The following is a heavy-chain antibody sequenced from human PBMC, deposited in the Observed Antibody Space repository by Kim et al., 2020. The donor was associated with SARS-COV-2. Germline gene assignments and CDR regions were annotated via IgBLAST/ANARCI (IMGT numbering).Heavy chain of an antibody. CDR1: GGSISSYY. CDR2: IYYSGST. D-gene: IGHD1-26*01. CDR3: AREGHSGSYNGRVFDY. Sequence: SETLSLTCTVSGGSISSYYWSWIRQPPGKGLEWIGYIYYSGSTNYNPSLKSRVTISVDTSKNQFSLKLSSVTAADTAVYYCAREGHSGSYNGRVFDYWGQGTLVTVSS. V-gene: IGHV4-59*01. J-gene: IGHJ4*02.